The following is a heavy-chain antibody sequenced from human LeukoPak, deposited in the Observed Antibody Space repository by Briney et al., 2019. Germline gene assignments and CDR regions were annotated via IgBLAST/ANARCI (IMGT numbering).Heavy chain of an antibody. CDR1: GFTFSSYT. D-gene: IGHD6-19*01. J-gene: IGHJ5*02. Sequence: GGSLRLSCAASGFTFSSYTMNWVRQAPGKGLEWVSSITGSSSYTCYADSVKGRFTISRDNAKNSLYLQTNSLRAEDTAVYYCARVAVAGTWWFDPWAQGTLVTVSS. CDR3: ARVAVAGTWWFDP. CDR2: ITGSSSYT. V-gene: IGHV3-21*01.